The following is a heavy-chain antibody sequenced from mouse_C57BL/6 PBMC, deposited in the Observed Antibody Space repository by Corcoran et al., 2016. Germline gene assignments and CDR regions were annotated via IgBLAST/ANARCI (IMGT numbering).Heavy chain of an antibody. Sequence: QIQLVQSGPELKKPGETVKISCKASGYTFTTYGMSWVKQDPGKGLKWMGWINTYSGVPTYADDFKGRFAFSLETSASTAYLQINNLKNEDTATYFCAREERAYWGQGTLVTVSA. CDR2: INTYSGVP. CDR1: GYTFTTYG. CDR3: AREERAY. V-gene: IGHV9-3*01. J-gene: IGHJ3*01.